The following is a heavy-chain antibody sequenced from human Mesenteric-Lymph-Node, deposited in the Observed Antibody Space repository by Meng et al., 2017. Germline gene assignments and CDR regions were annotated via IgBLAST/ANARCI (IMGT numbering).Heavy chain of an antibody. CDR1: GCPVSTGCSY. J-gene: IGHJ5*02. Sequence: LHLGGSGPVLGEPAEACDRTVTVSGCPVSTGCSYWGWLRQPPGKGLEWIGSIGHSGFTYYTPSLKSRVTVSIDTSRNQFSLWLTSVTAADTAVYYCVRSSGWVKTGFDPWGQGTLVTVSS. D-gene: IGHD6-19*01. V-gene: IGHV4-39*01. CDR2: IGHSGFT. CDR3: VRSSGWVKTGFDP.